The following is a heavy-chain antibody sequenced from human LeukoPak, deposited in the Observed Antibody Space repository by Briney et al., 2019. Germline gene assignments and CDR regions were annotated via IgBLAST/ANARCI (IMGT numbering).Heavy chain of an antibody. V-gene: IGHV3-21*01. D-gene: IGHD3-16*01. Sequence: GGSLRLSCAASGFTFSSYSMNWVRQAPGKGLEWVSSISSSSSYIYYADSVKGRFTISRDNSKNTLYLQMNSLRAEDTAVYYCARDLGGYVTEIDYWGQGTLVTVSS. J-gene: IGHJ4*02. CDR3: ARDLGGYVTEIDY. CDR2: ISSSSSYI. CDR1: GFTFSSYS.